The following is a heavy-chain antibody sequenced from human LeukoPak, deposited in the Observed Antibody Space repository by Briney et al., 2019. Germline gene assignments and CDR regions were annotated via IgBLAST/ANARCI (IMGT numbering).Heavy chain of an antibody. Sequence: GGSLRLSCAASGFTFSSYDMHWVRHATGKGLEWVSAIGVAANTFYSGSVKGRFTISRENAKNSLYLLMSSLRAEDTAVYYCARQKTPHGNFDYWGQGTLVTVSS. CDR2: IGVAANT. CDR3: ARQKTPHGNFDY. J-gene: IGHJ4*02. CDR1: GFTFSSYD. D-gene: IGHD1-26*01. V-gene: IGHV3-13*01.